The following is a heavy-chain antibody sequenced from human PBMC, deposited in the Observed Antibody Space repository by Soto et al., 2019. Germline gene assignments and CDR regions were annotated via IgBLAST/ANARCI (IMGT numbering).Heavy chain of an antibody. CDR3: ARGGGGYSGYDACYYGMDV. D-gene: IGHD5-12*01. J-gene: IGHJ6*02. CDR2: INVGNGNT. V-gene: IGHV1-3*01. Sequence: ASVQVSRKASVYTFPRYALHWVRQALGQRLEGMGWINVGNGNTKYSQKSQGRVTITRDTSASTAYMELSSLRSEDTAVYYCARGGGGYSGYDACYYGMDVWGQGTTVTVSS. CDR1: VYTFPRYA.